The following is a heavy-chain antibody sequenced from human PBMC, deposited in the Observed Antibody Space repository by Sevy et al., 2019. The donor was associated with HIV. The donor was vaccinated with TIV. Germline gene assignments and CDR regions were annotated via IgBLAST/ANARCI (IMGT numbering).Heavy chain of an antibody. V-gene: IGHV3-23*01. CDR2: VSGVVIPHTTQTT. J-gene: IGHJ4*02. Sequence: GGSLRLSCVASGFTFSRFGMTWVRQVPGKGLEWVSTVSGVVIPHTTQTTYYADSVKGSFTNSRGNSKDSLFLQMNSLRADDTAVDFCAKGRQLVSGRFGTYFDSWGQGILVTVSS. CDR1: GFTFSRFG. D-gene: IGHD6-13*01. CDR3: AKGRQLVSGRFGTYFDS.